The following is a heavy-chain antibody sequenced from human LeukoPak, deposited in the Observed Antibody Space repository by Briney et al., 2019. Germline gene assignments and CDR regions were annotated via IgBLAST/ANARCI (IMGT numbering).Heavy chain of an antibody. V-gene: IGHV1-2*02. CDR2: INPNTGAT. Sequence: ASVTVSYKASGYTFTGYYMHWVRQAPGQGLEWMGWINPNTGATNYAQKFKGRVTMTRDTSISTAYMELSRLRSDDTAVYYCAIEDRGGWYDYWGQGTLVTVSS. CDR3: AIEDRGGWYDY. J-gene: IGHJ4*02. CDR1: GYTFTGYY. D-gene: IGHD6-19*01.